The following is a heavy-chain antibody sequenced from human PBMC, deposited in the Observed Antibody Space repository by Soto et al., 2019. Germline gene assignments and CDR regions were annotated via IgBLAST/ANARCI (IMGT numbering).Heavy chain of an antibody. D-gene: IGHD2-15*01. V-gene: IGHV4-39*01. J-gene: IGHJ6*02. Sequence: ETLSLTCSVSGGSISSNSYSWGWIRQPPGKGLEWIGTLYSSRDTYYNPSLKSRVTISADTSQNQFSLDLTSVTATDTAVYFCARHPGYFSGGSCNGQYTLDVWGQGTTVTVSS. CDR1: GGSISSNSYS. CDR3: ARHPGYFSGGSCNGQYTLDV. CDR2: LYSSRDT.